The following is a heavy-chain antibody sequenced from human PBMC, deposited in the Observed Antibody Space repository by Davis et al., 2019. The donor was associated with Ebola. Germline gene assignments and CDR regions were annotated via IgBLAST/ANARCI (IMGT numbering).Heavy chain of an antibody. Sequence: AASVKVSCKASGGTFTSYTISWVRQAPGQGLEWMGRSIPILGIGNYAQTFKGRVTITADKSTTTVYMELSSLRSEDTAVYYCACPLRVAGTQFDYWGQGTLVTVSS. CDR1: GGTFTSYT. CDR2: SIPILGIG. V-gene: IGHV1-69*02. D-gene: IGHD6-19*01. J-gene: IGHJ4*02. CDR3: ACPLRVAGTQFDY.